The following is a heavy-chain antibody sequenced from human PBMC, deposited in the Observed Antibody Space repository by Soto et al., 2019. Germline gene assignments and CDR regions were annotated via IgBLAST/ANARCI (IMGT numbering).Heavy chain of an antibody. V-gene: IGHV3-33*01. CDR3: ARDRGKRYSSGWCY. D-gene: IGHD6-19*01. Sequence: QVQLVESGGGVVQPGRSLRLSCAASGFTFSSYGMHWVRQAPGKGLEWVAVIWYDGSNKYYADSVKGRFTISRDNSKNTLYLQMNSLRAEDTAVYYCARDRGKRYSSGWCYWGQGTLVTVSS. CDR1: GFTFSSYG. J-gene: IGHJ4*02. CDR2: IWYDGSNK.